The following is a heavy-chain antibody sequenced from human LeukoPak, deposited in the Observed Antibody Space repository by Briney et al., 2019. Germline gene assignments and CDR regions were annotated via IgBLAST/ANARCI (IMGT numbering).Heavy chain of an antibody. D-gene: IGHD3-9*01. V-gene: IGHV1-2*02. CDR2: INLNSRGT. CDR3: ARGRFLDILTGYVSYYYYYMDV. Sequence: ASVKVSCKASGYTFTDYYMHWVRQAPGQGLEWMGWINLNSRGTNYAQKFQGRVTMTRNTSISTAYMELSSLRSEDTAVYYCARGRFLDILTGYVSYYYYYMDVWGKGTTVTISS. J-gene: IGHJ6*03. CDR1: GYTFTDYY.